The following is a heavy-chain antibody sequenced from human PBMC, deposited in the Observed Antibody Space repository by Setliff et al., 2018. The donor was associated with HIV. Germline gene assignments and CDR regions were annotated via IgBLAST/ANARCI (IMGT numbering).Heavy chain of an antibody. CDR2: IDPNTGGG. Sequence: ASVKVSCKVSRNTFTGYCLHWVRQAPGQGFEYMGWIDPNTGGGDNAQKFQGRFTMTRDPSSRSVYMELIRLRPDDTAVYYCATGRREGNWFDPWGQGTLVTVSS. J-gene: IGHJ5*02. CDR1: RNTFTGYC. CDR3: ATGRREGNWFDP. V-gene: IGHV1-2*02.